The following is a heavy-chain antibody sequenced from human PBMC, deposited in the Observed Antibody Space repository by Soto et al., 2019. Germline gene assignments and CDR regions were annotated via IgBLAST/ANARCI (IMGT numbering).Heavy chain of an antibody. Sequence: ASVKVSCKASGYTFSDYYIHWVRQAPGQGLEWMGWISPRTGSANFAQRFQGRVSMTRDTSITTAYMELRRLKSDDTAVYYCARGHYYGPAYGMDVGGQGTTVTVYS. CDR2: ISPRTGSA. V-gene: IGHV1-2*02. D-gene: IGHD3-10*01. CDR1: GYTFSDYY. J-gene: IGHJ6*02. CDR3: ARGHYYGPAYGMDV.